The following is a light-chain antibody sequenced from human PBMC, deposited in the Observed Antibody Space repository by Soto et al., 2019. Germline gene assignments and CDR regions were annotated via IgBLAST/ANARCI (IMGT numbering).Light chain of an antibody. J-gene: IGLJ2*01. V-gene: IGLV2-23*02. CDR1: SGDVGTYHL. CDR3: SKERDNLLVV. CDR2: EVN. Sequence: QSALTQPASVSGSPGQSITISCTGSSGDVGTYHLVSWYQQHPDKAPKLIIYEVNKRPSGVSDRFSGSDSGNAASLTISGLQAEDDAAYFCSKERDNLLVVFGGGTKVTVL.